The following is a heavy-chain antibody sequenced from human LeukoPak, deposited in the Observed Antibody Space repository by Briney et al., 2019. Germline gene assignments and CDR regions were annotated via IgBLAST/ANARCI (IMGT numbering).Heavy chain of an antibody. CDR3: ARESEIVWGGYAY. D-gene: IGHD3-16*01. CDR2: ISSSSSYI. J-gene: IGHJ4*02. V-gene: IGHV3-21*01. CDR1: GFTFSSYS. Sequence: GGSLRLSCAASGFTFSSYSMNWVRQAPGKGLEWVSSISSSSSYIYYADSVKGRFTISRDNAKNSLYLQMNSLRAEDTAVYYCARESEIVWGGYAYWGQGTLVTVSS.